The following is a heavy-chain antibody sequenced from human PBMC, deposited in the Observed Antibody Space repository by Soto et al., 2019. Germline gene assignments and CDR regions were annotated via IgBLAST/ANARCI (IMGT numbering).Heavy chain of an antibody. CDR3: ARRGVPNYYYYYYMDV. D-gene: IGHD3-10*01. CDR2: INHSGST. V-gene: IGHV4-34*01. CDR1: GGSFSGYY. J-gene: IGHJ6*03. Sequence: SETLSLTCAVYGGSFSGYYWSWIRQPPGKGLEWIGEINHSGSTNYYPSLKSRVTISVDTSKNQFSLKLSSVTAADTAVYYCARRGVPNYYYYYYMDVWGKGTTVTVSS.